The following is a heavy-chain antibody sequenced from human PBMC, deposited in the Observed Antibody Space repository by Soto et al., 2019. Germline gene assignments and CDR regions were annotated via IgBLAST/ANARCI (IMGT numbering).Heavy chain of an antibody. D-gene: IGHD3-10*01. CDR2: IIPILGIA. CDR1: GGTFSSYT. V-gene: IGHV1-69*02. J-gene: IGHJ2*01. Sequence: ASVKVSCKASGGTFSSYTISWVRQAPGQGLEWMGRIIPILGIANYAQKFQGRVTITADKSTSTAYMELSSLRSEDTAVYYCARSEVRGKEPQWYFDLWGRGTLVTVSS. CDR3: ARSEVRGKEPQWYFDL.